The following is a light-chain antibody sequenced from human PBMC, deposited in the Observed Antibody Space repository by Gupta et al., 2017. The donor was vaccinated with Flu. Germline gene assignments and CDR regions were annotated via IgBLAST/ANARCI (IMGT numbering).Light chain of an antibody. CDR2: EVS. Sequence: QSALTQPASVSGSPGQSITISCTGTSSDIGGFHYVSWYQHHPDKAHKLLIYEVSNRPAGVSTRFSGSKSGNTASLTXSXLQAEDXADYYCSSYTTSGTVIFGGGTKLTVL. V-gene: IGLV2-14*01. CDR1: SSDIGGFHY. J-gene: IGLJ2*01. CDR3: SSYTTSGTVI.